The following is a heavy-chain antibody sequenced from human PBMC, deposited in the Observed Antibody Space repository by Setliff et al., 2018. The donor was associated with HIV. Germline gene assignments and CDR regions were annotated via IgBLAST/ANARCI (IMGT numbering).Heavy chain of an antibody. D-gene: IGHD3-3*01. CDR3: AREIVNDYNFWSGYYYYYYGMDV. CDR1: GASITSYSYY. CDR2: IYTSGST. J-gene: IGHJ6*02. V-gene: IGHV4-61*02. Sequence: PSETLSPPCTFPGASITSYSYYGNWIRPPAGEGLEWIGRIYTSGSTNYNPSLKSRVTISVDTSKNQFSLKLSSVTAADTAVYYCAREIVNDYNFWSGYYYYYYGMDVWGQGTTVTVSS.